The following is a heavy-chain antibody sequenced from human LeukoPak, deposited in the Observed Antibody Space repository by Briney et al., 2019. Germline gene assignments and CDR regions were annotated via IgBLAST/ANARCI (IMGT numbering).Heavy chain of an antibody. J-gene: IGHJ4*02. CDR3: AREVAAGMWDYYFDY. Sequence: SETLSLTCTVSGGSISSGSYYWSWIRQPAGKGLEWIGRIYTSGSTYYNPSLKSRVTISVDTSKNQLSLKLSSVTAADTAVYYCAREVAAGMWDYYFDYWGQGTLVTVSS. V-gene: IGHV4-61*02. D-gene: IGHD6-13*01. CDR2: IYTSGST. CDR1: GGSISSGSYY.